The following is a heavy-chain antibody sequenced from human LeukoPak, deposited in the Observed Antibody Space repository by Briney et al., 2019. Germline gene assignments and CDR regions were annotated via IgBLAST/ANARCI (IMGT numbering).Heavy chain of an antibody. Sequence: PGGSLRLSCAASGFTFSSYAMSWVRQAPGKGLEWVSAISGSGGSTYYADSVKGRYTISRDNSKNTLYLQMNSLRAEDTAVYYCAKVLGAGRGYSYGYVDYWGQGTLVTVSS. CDR3: AKVLGAGRGYSYGYVDY. CDR1: GFTFSSYA. V-gene: IGHV3-23*01. CDR2: ISGSGGST. D-gene: IGHD5-18*01. J-gene: IGHJ4*02.